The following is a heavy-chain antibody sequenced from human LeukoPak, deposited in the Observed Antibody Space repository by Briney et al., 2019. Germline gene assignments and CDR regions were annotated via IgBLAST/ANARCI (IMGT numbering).Heavy chain of an antibody. D-gene: IGHD5-18*01. V-gene: IGHV3-48*03. CDR2: ISSSGSTI. J-gene: IGHJ4*02. CDR3: ARVGDTAMVSSY. Sequence: GGSLRLSCAASGFTFSSYEMNWVRQAPGKGLEWVSYISSSGSTIYYADSVKGRFTISRDNAKNSLYLQMNSLRAEDTAAYYCARVGDTAMVSSYWGQGTLVTVSS. CDR1: GFTFSSYE.